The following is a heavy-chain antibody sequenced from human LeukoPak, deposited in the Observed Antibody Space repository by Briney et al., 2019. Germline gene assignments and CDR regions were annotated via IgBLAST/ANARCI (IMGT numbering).Heavy chain of an antibody. CDR2: INHSGST. V-gene: IGHV4-34*01. D-gene: IGHD5-12*01. Sequence: SETLSLTCAVYGGSFSGYYWSWIRQPPGKGLEWIGEINHSGSTNYNPSLKSRVTISVDTSKNQFSLKLSSVTAADTAVYYCARGTRLLGYYYYYMDVWGNGTTVTVSS. J-gene: IGHJ6*03. CDR3: ARGTRLLGYYYYYMDV. CDR1: GGSFSGYY.